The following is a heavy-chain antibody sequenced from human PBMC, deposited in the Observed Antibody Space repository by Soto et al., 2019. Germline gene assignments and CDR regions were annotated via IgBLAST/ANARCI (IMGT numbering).Heavy chain of an antibody. Sequence: GGSLRLSCAASGFTFSSYWMHWVRQAPGKGLVWVSRINSDGSSTSYADSVKGRFTISRDNAKNTLYLQMNSLRAEDTAVYYCARDIPPRYCSGGSCGNYFDYWVQGTLVTVSS. CDR1: GFTFSSYW. CDR3: ARDIPPRYCSGGSCGNYFDY. V-gene: IGHV3-74*01. CDR2: INSDGSST. D-gene: IGHD2-15*01. J-gene: IGHJ4*02.